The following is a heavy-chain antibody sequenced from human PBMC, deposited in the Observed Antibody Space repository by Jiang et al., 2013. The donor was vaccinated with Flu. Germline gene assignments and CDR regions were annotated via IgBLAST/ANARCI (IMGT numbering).Heavy chain of an antibody. J-gene: IGHJ4*02. CDR3: ARHSTEQWPYFDY. CDR2: IDPSDSYT. V-gene: IGHV5-10-1*01. D-gene: IGHD6-19*01. Sequence: GKGLEWMGRIDPSDSYTNYSPSFQGHVTISADKSISTAYLQWSSLKASDTAMYYCARHSTEQWPYFDYWGQGTLVTVSS.